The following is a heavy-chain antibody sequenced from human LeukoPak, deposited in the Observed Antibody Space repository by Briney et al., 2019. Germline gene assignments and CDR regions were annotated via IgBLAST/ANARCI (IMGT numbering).Heavy chain of an antibody. CDR3: AKDNYTDSYYPFDY. V-gene: IGHV3-23*01. CDR1: GIPLRGYA. CDR2: MSGSGDST. Sequence: GGSLRLSCAGAGIPLRGYAMSWVRQAPGKGLGWVSAMSGSGDSTLYADSVRGRFTISRDDSKNTLYLQMNNLRVEDTAVYYCAKDNYTDSYYPFDYWGQGTLVTVSS. D-gene: IGHD1-26*01. J-gene: IGHJ4*02.